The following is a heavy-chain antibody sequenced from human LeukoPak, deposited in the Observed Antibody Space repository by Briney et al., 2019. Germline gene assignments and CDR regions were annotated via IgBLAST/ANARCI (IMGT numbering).Heavy chain of an antibody. D-gene: IGHD3-22*01. CDR3: AKDAPYYYDSSGYGGAFDI. Sequence: GGSLRLSCAASGFTFSSYAMSWVRPAPGKGLEWGSAISGGGGSTYYADSVKGRFTISRDNSKNTLYLQINSLRAEDTAVYYCAKDAPYYYDSSGYGGAFDIWGQGTMVTVSS. CDR1: GFTFSSYA. J-gene: IGHJ3*02. V-gene: IGHV3-23*01. CDR2: ISGGGGST.